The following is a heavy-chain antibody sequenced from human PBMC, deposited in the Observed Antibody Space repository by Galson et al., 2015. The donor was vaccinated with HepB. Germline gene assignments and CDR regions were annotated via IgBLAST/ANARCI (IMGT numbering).Heavy chain of an antibody. V-gene: IGHV1-8*01. J-gene: IGHJ6*02. CDR1: GYTFTSYD. D-gene: IGHD2-15*01. CDR2: MNPNSGNT. CDR3: ASPRGDCSGGSCYYYYGMDV. Sequence: SVKVSCKASGYTFTSYDINWVRQATGQGLEWMGWMNPNSGNTGYAQKFQGRVTMTRNTSISTAYMELSSLRSEDTAVYYCASPRGDCSGGSCYYYYGMDVWGQGTTVTVSS.